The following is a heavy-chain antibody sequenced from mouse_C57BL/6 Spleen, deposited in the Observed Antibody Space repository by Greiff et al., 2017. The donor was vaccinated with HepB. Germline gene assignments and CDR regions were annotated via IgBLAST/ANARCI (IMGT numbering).Heavy chain of an antibody. CDR2: IYPGSGNT. Sequence: QVQLQQSGAELVRPGASVKLSCKASGYTFTDYYINWVKQRPGQGLEWIARIYPGSGNTYYNEKFKGKATLTAEKSSRTAYMQLSSLTSEDSAVYFCARYDYDAWFAYWGQGTLVTVSA. V-gene: IGHV1-76*01. J-gene: IGHJ3*01. CDR3: ARYDYDAWFAY. D-gene: IGHD2-4*01. CDR1: GYTFTDYY.